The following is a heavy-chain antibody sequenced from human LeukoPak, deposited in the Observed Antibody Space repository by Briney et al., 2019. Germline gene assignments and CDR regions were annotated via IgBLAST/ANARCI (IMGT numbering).Heavy chain of an antibody. CDR3: VRDGVGAPPFDY. CDR2: IKGDGSST. V-gene: IGHV3-74*01. Sequence: PGGSLRLSCAASGFTFSSNWMHWVRQAPGKGLVWVSRIKGDGSSTSYADSVKGRFTISRDNAKNTLFLQMISLRAEDTAVYYCVRDGVGAPPFDYWGQGALVIVPS. CDR1: GFTFSSNW. J-gene: IGHJ4*02. D-gene: IGHD1-26*01.